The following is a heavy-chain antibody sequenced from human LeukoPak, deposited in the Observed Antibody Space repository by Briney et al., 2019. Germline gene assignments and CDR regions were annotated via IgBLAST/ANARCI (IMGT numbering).Heavy chain of an antibody. D-gene: IGHD2-15*01. Sequence: SETLSLTCTVSGGSISSYYWSWIRQPAGKGLEWIGRIYTSGSTNYNPSLKSRVAMSVDTSKNQFSLKLSSVTAADTAVYYCARIKLTYSAFDIWGQGTMVTVSS. CDR1: GGSISSYY. V-gene: IGHV4-4*07. CDR2: IYTSGST. CDR3: ARIKLTYSAFDI. J-gene: IGHJ3*02.